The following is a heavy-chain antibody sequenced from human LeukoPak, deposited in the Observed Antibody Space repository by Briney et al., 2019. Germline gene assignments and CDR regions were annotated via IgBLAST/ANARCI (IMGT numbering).Heavy chain of an antibody. V-gene: IGHV3-33*06. D-gene: IGHD2-15*01. CDR2: IWNDGSYK. CDR3: TKPTRGSGGSFLIDF. Sequence: GGSLRLSCAASGFTFSSYAMSWVRQARGKGLECVAVIWNDGSYKYYVDSVKGRFTISRDNSENTLYLQMNSLRAEDTAVYYCTKPTRGSGGSFLIDFWGQGTLVTVSS. CDR1: GFTFSSYA. J-gene: IGHJ4*02.